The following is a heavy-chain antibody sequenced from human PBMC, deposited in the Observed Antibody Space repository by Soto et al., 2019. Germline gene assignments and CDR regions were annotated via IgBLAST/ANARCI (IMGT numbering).Heavy chain of an antibody. CDR1: AFSLSTNGVG. J-gene: IGHJ4*02. D-gene: IGHD2-8*01. CDR2: IYWNEDK. V-gene: IGHV2-5*01. CDR3: VHTVMVHTITGGYYFDY. Sequence: SGPTLVAPTQTLTLTCTFSAFSLSTNGVGVGWIRQPPGKPLEWLAVIYWNEDKRYSRSLKSRLSITKDTSKNQVVLTMTNMDPVDTATYYCVHTVMVHTITGGYYFDYWGPGILVTVSS.